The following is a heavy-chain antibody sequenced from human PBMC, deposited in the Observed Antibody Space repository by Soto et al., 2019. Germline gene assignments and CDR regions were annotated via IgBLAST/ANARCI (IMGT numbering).Heavy chain of an antibody. Sequence: EVQLVESGGGLVQPGGSLRLSCAASGFTFSSYWMHWVRQAPGKGLVWVSRINSDGSSTSYADSVKGRFTISRDNAKNTLYLQMNSLRAEDTAVYYCARDLAIFGVVGGGAYGMDVWGQGTTVTVSS. D-gene: IGHD3-3*01. V-gene: IGHV3-74*01. CDR2: INSDGSST. J-gene: IGHJ6*02. CDR3: ARDLAIFGVVGGGAYGMDV. CDR1: GFTFSSYW.